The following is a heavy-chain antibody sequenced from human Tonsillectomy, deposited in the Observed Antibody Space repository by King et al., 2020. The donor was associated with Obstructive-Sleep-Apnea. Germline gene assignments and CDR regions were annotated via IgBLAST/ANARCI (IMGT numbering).Heavy chain of an antibody. CDR1: GFTFDDYA. D-gene: IGHD3-10*01. CDR3: AKAYGSGSSLSFFWFDP. CDR2: ISWNSGSI. J-gene: IGHJ5*02. Sequence: QLVQSGGGLVQPGRSLRLSCAASGFTFDDYAMHWVRQAPGKGLEWVSGISWNSGSIGYADSVKGRFTISRDNAKNSLYLQMNSLRAEDTALYYCAKAYGSGSSLSFFWFDPWGQGTLVTVSS. V-gene: IGHV3-9*01.